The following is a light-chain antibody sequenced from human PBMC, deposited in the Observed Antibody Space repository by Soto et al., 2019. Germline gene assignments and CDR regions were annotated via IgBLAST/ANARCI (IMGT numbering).Light chain of an antibody. CDR3: QQYGSSPAIT. Sequence: EIVLMQSPGTLSLSPGERATLSCRASQNVFSNYLAWCHQKPGQAPRLLIYGASTRAGDTPDRFSGSGSGTDFTLTISRLEPEDFAVYYCQQYGSSPAITFGGGTKVEIK. J-gene: IGKJ4*01. V-gene: IGKV3-20*01. CDR1: QNVFSNY. CDR2: GAS.